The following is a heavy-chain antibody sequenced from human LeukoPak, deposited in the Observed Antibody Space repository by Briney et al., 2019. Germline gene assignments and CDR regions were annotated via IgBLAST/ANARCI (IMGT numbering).Heavy chain of an antibody. Sequence: PSETLSLTCTVSGGSISSGDYYWSCIRQPPGKGLECIGYIYYSGSTNYNPSLKSRVTISVDTSKNQFSLKLSSVTAADTAVYYCARLVPHTIVVVPAAIDYWGQGTLVTVSS. V-gene: IGHV4-30-4*08. CDR3: ARLVPHTIVVVPAAIDY. CDR2: IYYSGST. D-gene: IGHD2-2*02. CDR1: GGSISSGDYY. J-gene: IGHJ4*02.